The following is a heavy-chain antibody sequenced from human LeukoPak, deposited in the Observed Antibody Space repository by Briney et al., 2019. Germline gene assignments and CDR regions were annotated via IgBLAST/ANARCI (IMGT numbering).Heavy chain of an antibody. CDR2: ISAYNGNT. CDR1: GYTFTSYG. Sequence: GASVKVSCKASGYTFTSYGISWVRQAPGQGLEWMGWISAYNGNTNYAQKLQGRVTMTTDTSTSTAYMELRSLRSDDGAVYYCARGAWNVVPAAMLYYYYGMDVWGQGTTVTVSS. J-gene: IGHJ6*02. V-gene: IGHV1-18*01. CDR3: ARGAWNVVPAAMLYYYYGMDV. D-gene: IGHD2-2*01.